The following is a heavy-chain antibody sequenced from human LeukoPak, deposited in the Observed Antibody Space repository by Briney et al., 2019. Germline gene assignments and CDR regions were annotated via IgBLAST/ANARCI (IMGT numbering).Heavy chain of an antibody. V-gene: IGHV4-30-2*01. CDR2: IYHSGST. Sequence: SQTLSLTCAVSGGSISSGGYSWSWIRQPPGKGLEWIGYIYHSGSTYYNPSLKSRVTISVDTSKNQFSLKLSSVTAADTAVYYCARGDYYDSSGYYYGFDYWGQGTLVTVSS. CDR1: GGSISSGGYS. CDR3: ARGDYYDSSGYYYGFDY. D-gene: IGHD3-22*01. J-gene: IGHJ4*02.